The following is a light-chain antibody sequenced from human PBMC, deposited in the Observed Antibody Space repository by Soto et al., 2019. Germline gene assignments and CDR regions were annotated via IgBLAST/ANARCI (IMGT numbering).Light chain of an antibody. CDR3: QQYYSYPWT. CDR2: AAS. CDR1: QGISSY. V-gene: IGKV1-8*01. Sequence: AIRMTQSPSSLSASTGDRVTITCRASQGISSYLAWYQQKPGKAPKLLIYAASTLPSGVPSRFSGSGSGTDFTLTISSLQSEDFATYYCQQYYSYPWTFGQGTKVEIK. J-gene: IGKJ1*01.